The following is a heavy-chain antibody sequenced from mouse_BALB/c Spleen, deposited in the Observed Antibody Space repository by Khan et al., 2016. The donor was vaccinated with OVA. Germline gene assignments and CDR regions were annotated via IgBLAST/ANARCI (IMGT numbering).Heavy chain of an antibody. D-gene: IGHD1-1*02. J-gene: IGHJ2*01. CDR2: ISSGGSYT. CDR3: ARVYGGYFDA. V-gene: IGHV5-9-3*01. CDR1: GFTFSTYA. Sequence: EVELVESGGGLVKPGGSLKLSCAASGFTFSTYAMSWVRQTPEKRLEWVATISSGGSYTYYPDSVKGRFTISRDNAKNTLYLQMGGLKSVDTAMYYRARVYGGYFDAWGPGTTLTVSS.